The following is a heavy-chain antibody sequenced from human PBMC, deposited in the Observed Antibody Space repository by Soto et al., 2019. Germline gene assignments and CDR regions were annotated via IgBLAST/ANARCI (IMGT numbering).Heavy chain of an antibody. D-gene: IGHD2-15*01. CDR2: TYYRSKWYN. CDR3: ARGYCSGGSCFYYYYYYMDV. Sequence: SPTLSLTCAISGDSVSSNSAAWHWIRQSPSRGLEWLGRTYYRSKWYNDYAVSVKSRITINPDTSKNQFSLQLNSVTPEDTAVYYCARGYCSGGSCFYYYYYYMDVWGKGTTVTVSS. V-gene: IGHV6-1*01. CDR1: GDSVSSNSAA. J-gene: IGHJ6*03.